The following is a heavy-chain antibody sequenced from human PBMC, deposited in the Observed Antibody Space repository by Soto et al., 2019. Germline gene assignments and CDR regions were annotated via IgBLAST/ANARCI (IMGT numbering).Heavy chain of an antibody. J-gene: IGHJ4*02. CDR1: GFTFSILA. V-gene: IGHV3-23*01. Sequence: LRLSCAASGFTFSILAMGWVRRAPGKGLEWVSVIDYTGGTTYYTDSVKGRFIISRDNSKKMLYLQMNSLRAEDTAVYYCAKDASRTSGWYYFDYWGQGALVTVSS. CDR2: IDYTGGTT. D-gene: IGHD6-19*01. CDR3: AKDASRTSGWYYFDY.